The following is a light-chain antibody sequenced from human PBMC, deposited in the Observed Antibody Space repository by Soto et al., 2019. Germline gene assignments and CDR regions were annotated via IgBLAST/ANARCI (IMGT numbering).Light chain of an antibody. Sequence: QSVLTQPASVSGSPGQSITISCSGTSNTVGGFNFVSWYQQHPGKAPKLIIYEGIKRPSGVSNRFSGSKSGFTASLTISGLQAEDESHYYCCSFAGISNYVFGTGTKITVL. CDR1: SNTVGGFNF. CDR3: CSFAGISNYV. J-gene: IGLJ1*01. CDR2: EGI. V-gene: IGLV2-23*01.